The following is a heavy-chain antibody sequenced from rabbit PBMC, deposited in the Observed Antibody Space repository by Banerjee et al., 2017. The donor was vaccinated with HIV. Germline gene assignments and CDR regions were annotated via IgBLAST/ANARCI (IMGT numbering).Heavy chain of an antibody. Sequence: QEQLVESGGGLVKPGASLTLTCKASGFSFSNKAVMCWVRQAPGKGLEWVGCIYTGNVKTYYASWAKGRFTISKSSSTTVTLQMTSLTAADTATYFCARDVGTYDYIDVYFYLWGPGTLVTVS. D-gene: IGHD6-1*01. J-gene: IGHJ4*01. V-gene: IGHV1S45*01. CDR3: ARDVGTYDYIDVYFYL. CDR1: GFSFSNKAV. CDR2: IYTGNVKT.